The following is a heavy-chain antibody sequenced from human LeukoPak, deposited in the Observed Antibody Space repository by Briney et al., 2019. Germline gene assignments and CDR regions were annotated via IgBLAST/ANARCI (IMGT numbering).Heavy chain of an antibody. CDR1: GIALSSYW. CDR3: VRDKPHRRLDP. CDR2: IETDGTET. Sequence: PGGSLRLSCAASGIALSSYWLHWVRQAPGKGLVWVARIETDGTETIYADSVKGRFTISRDNAKNTVYLQMNSLRADDTAVYFCVRDKPHRRLDPWGQGTLVTVSS. D-gene: IGHD1-14*01. J-gene: IGHJ5*02. V-gene: IGHV3-74*01.